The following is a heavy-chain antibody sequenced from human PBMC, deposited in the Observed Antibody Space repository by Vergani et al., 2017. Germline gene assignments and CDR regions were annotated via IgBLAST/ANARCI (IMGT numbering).Heavy chain of an antibody. V-gene: IGHV4-61*01. J-gene: IGHJ4*02. Sequence: QVQLQESGPGLVKPSETLSLTCTVSGGSVSSGSYYWSWIRQPPGKGLEWIGYIYYSGSTNYNPSLKSRVTISVDPSKNQFSLKLSSVTAADTAVYYCATEWELLGGYFDYWGQGTLVTVSS. CDR1: GGSVSSGSYY. CDR2: IYYSGST. D-gene: IGHD1-26*01. CDR3: ATEWELLGGYFDY.